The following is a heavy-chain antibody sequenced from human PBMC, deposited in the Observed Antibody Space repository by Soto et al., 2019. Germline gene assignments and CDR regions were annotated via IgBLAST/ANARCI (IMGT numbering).Heavy chain of an antibody. V-gene: IGHV1-69*13. D-gene: IGHD3-22*01. CDR1: GGTFSSYA. CDR2: IIPIFGTA. Sequence: ASVKVSCKASGGTFSSYAISWVRQAPGQGLEWMGGIIPIFGTANYAQKFQGRVTITADESTSTAYMELSSLRSEDTAVYYCARDLTMIVVADDAFDISGQGTMVTVSS. J-gene: IGHJ3*02. CDR3: ARDLTMIVVADDAFDI.